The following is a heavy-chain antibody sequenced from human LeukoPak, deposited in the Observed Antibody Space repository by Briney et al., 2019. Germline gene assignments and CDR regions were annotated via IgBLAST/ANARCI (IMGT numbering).Heavy chain of an antibody. CDR1: GGTFSSYA. CDR2: IIPIFGTA. D-gene: IGHD3-10*01. CDR3: ARETARVTMVRESLVYWFDP. J-gene: IGHJ5*02. V-gene: IGHV1-69*05. Sequence: ASVKVSCKXSGGTFSSYAISWVRQAPGQGLEWMGGIIPIFGTANYSQKFQGRVTIATDESTSTAYMELSSLGSEDTAVYYCARETARVTMVRESLVYWFDPWGQGTLVTVSS.